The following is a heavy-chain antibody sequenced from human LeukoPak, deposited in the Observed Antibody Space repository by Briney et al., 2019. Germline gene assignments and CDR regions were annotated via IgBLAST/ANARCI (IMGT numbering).Heavy chain of an antibody. CDR3: AKGLYGSGSYQYSFDY. D-gene: IGHD3-10*01. CDR2: ISGTGYST. J-gene: IGHJ4*02. V-gene: IGHV3-23*01. Sequence: PGGSLRLSCAASGFIFSTNTMSWVRQAPGKGLEWVSSISGTGYSTYYADSVKGRFTISRDNSKDTLYLQMNSLRAEDTAIYYCAKGLYGSGSYQYSFDYWGQGTLVTVSS. CDR1: GFIFSTNT.